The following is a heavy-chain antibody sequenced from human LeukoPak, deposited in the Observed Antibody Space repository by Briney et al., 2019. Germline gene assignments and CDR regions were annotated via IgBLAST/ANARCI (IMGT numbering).Heavy chain of an antibody. CDR3: ARDFRAGTGDAFDI. CDR2: ISGSGGST. D-gene: IGHD6-19*01. Sequence: GGSLRLSCAASGFTFSSYAMSWVRQAPGKGLEWVSPISGSGGSTYYADSVKGRFTISRDNAKNSLYLQMNSLRAEDTAVYYCARDFRAGTGDAFDIWGQGTMVTVSS. V-gene: IGHV3-23*01. J-gene: IGHJ3*02. CDR1: GFTFSSYA.